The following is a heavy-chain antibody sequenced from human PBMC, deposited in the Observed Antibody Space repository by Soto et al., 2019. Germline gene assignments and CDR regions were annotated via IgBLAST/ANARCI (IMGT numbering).Heavy chain of an antibody. V-gene: IGHV3-66*01. Sequence: HPGGSLRLSCAASGFTFSGFAMNWVRQAPGKGLEWVSVIYSGGSTYYADSVKGRFTISRDNSKNTLYLQMNSLRAEDTAVYYCARSGRYFDWNPPPGAFDIWGQGTMVT. CDR1: GFTFSGFA. CDR2: IYSGGST. CDR3: ARSGRYFDWNPPPGAFDI. D-gene: IGHD3-9*01. J-gene: IGHJ3*02.